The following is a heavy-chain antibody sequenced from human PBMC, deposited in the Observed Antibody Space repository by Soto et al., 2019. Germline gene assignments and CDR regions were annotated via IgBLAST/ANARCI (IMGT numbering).Heavy chain of an antibody. CDR2: INPNSGGT. CDR3: ARSVGETNWFDP. J-gene: IGHJ5*02. Sequence: ASVKVSCKASGYTFTGYYMHWVRQAPGEGLEWMGWINPNSGGTNYAQKFQGWVTMTRDTSISTAYMELSRLRSDDTAVYYCARSVGETNWFDPWSQGTLVTVAS. D-gene: IGHD3-10*01. V-gene: IGHV1-2*04. CDR1: GYTFTGYY.